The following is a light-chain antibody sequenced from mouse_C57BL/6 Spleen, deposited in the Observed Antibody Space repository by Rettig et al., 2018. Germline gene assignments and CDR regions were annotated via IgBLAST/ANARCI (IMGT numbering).Light chain of an antibody. CDR1: KSLLSKDGKTY. CDR2: LMS. J-gene: IGKJ4*01. V-gene: IGKV2-112*01. Sequence: KSLLSKDGKTYLNWFLQRPGQSPQLLIYLMSTRASGVSDRFSGRGSGTDFTLEISRVKADDVGVYYCQQLVEYPFTFGSGTRLEIK. CDR3: QQLVEYPFT.